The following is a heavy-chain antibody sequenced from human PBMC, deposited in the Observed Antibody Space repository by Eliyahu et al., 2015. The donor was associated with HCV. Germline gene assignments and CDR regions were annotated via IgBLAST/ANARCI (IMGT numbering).Heavy chain of an antibody. D-gene: IGHD2-2*01. CDR3: ARVVVGQPAAMHVWFDP. V-gene: IGHV1-18*01. CDR1: GYTFSDFD. J-gene: IGHJ5*02. Sequence: QVQLVQSGAEVKKPGASVKVSCKASGYTFSDFDITWVRQAPGQGLEWMGWIIAFNGNTDYAQKFQGRVTMTTDTSTGTAYMELRSLKYDDTAVYYCARVVVGQPAAMHVWFDPWGQGTLVTVSS. CDR2: IIAFNGNT.